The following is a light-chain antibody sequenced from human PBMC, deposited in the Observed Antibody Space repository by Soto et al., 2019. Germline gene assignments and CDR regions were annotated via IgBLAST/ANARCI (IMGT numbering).Light chain of an antibody. CDR1: QGISSY. J-gene: IGKJ4*01. CDR3: QQLNSYPL. CDR2: AAS. Sequence: DIQLTQSPSFLSASVGDRVTITCRASQGISSYLAWYQQKPGKAPKLLIYAASTLQSGVPSRFSGSGSGTEYTLTISSLQPEDFPTYYCQQLNSYPLFGGGTKVEIK. V-gene: IGKV1-9*01.